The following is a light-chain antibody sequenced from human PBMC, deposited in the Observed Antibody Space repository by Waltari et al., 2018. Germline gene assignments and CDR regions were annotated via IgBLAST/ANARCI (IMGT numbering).Light chain of an antibody. CDR2: TSN. CDR3: ASWDDGLNGWM. V-gene: IGLV1-44*01. CDR1: HSHIGSNF. J-gene: IGLJ3*02. Sequence: QSVLNQPPSVSAIPGQTVTISCSGDHSHIGSNFVLWFQQATQTAPKLLIHTSNRRPSGVPDRFSGSRSGTSASLAISGLQSEDEADYYCASWDDGLNGWMFGGGTKVTVL.